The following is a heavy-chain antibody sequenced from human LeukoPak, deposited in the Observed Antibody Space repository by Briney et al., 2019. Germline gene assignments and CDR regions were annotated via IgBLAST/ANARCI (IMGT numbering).Heavy chain of an antibody. V-gene: IGHV3-21*01. J-gene: IGHJ4*02. CDR2: ISSSSSYI. Sequence: PGGSLRLSCAASGFTFSSDSMNWVREAPGKGLEWVSAISSSSSYIYYADSVKGRFTISRDNAKNSLYLQMNSLRAEDTAVYYCASTNSSGWLFDYWGQGTLVTVSS. D-gene: IGHD6-19*01. CDR3: ASTNSSGWLFDY. CDR1: GFTFSSDS.